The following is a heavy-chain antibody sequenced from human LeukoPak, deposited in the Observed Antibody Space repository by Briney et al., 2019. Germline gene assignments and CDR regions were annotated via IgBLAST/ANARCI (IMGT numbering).Heavy chain of an antibody. CDR3: ARAYDYGDAGLPRD. CDR1: GYTFTSYG. J-gene: IGHJ4*02. CDR2: ISAYNGNT. V-gene: IGHV1-18*01. Sequence: ASVKVSCKASGYTFTSYGISWVRQAPGQGLEWMGWISAYNGNTNYAQKLQGRVTMTTDTSTSTAYMELRSLTSDDTAVYYCARAYDYGDAGLPRDWGQGTLVTVSS. D-gene: IGHD4-17*01.